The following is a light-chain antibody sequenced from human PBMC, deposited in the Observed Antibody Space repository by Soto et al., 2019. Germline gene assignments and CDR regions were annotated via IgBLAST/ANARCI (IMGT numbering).Light chain of an antibody. J-gene: IGLJ1*01. CDR1: SSDVGGYNY. Sequence: QSALTQPASVSGSPGQSITISCTGTSSDVGGYNYVSWYQQHPGKAPKLIIYEVSNRPSGVSNRFSGSKSGNTASLTISGLQAEDEADYYLKSYTSKSTGVFGTGTKLTVL. CDR2: EVS. CDR3: KSYTSKSTGV. V-gene: IGLV2-14*01.